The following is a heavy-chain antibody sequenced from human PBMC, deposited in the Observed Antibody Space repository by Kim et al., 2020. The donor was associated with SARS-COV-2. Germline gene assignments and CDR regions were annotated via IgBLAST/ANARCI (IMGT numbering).Heavy chain of an antibody. CDR3: ARGGTLDFDY. Sequence: SDKYYVDSVKGRFTISRDNAKNSLYLHMDSLRAEDTAVYYCARGGTLDFDYWGQGTLVTVSS. CDR2: SDK. D-gene: IGHD1-1*01. J-gene: IGHJ4*02. V-gene: IGHV3-7*03.